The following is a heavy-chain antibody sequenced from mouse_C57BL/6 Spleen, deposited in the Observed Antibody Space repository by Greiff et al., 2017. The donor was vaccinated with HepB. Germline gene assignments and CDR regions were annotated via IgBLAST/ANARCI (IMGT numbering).Heavy chain of an antibody. CDR1: GFSLTSYG. V-gene: IGHV2-2*01. CDR2: IWSGGST. CDR3: AREPFAY. J-gene: IGHJ3*01. Sequence: VKLMESGPGLVQPSQCLSITCTVSGFSLTSYGVHWVRQSPGKGLEWLGVIWSGGSTDYNAALISRLSISKDNSKTQVFFKMNSLQADDTAIYYCAREPFAYWGQGTLVTVSA.